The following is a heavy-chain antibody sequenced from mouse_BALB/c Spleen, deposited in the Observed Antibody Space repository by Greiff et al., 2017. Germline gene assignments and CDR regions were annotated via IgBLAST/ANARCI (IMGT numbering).Heavy chain of an antibody. Sequence: QVQLQQPGAELVRPGASVKLSCKASGYTFTSYWINWVKQRPGQGLEWIGNIYPSDSYTNYNQKFKDKATLTVDKSSSTAYMQLSSPTSEDSAVYYCTRFHYYGSSGGYAMDYWGQGTSVTVSS. J-gene: IGHJ4*01. D-gene: IGHD1-1*01. CDR1: GYTFTSYW. CDR3: TRFHYYGSSGGYAMDY. CDR2: IYPSDSYT. V-gene: IGHV1-69*02.